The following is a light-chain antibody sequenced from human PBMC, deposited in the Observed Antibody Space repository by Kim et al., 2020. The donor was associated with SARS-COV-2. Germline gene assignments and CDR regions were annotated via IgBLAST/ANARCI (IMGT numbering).Light chain of an antibody. CDR1: RSDVGSYDL. J-gene: IGLJ3*02. V-gene: IGLV2-23*02. Sequence: PGQSITLSCTGPRSDVGSYDLVSWYQQHPGKAPKLMIYEVSKRPSGVSNRFSGSKSGNTASLTISGLQAEDEADYYCCSYAGSFWVFGGGTQLTVL. CDR3: CSYAGSFWV. CDR2: EVS.